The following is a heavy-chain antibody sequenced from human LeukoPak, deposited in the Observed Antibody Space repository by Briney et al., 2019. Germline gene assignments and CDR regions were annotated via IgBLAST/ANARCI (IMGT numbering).Heavy chain of an antibody. V-gene: IGHV4-39*07. Sequence: SETLSLTCTVSGDSIRGSGFYWGWIRQPPGKGLQWIGNINYSGTTHYNPSLKSRITISVDTSRNQFSLKLTSVTAADTAVYYCARDWEFGELLEFWGQGTLVTVSS. J-gene: IGHJ4*02. CDR2: INYSGTT. CDR1: GDSIRGSGFY. CDR3: ARDWEFGELLEF. D-gene: IGHD3-10*01.